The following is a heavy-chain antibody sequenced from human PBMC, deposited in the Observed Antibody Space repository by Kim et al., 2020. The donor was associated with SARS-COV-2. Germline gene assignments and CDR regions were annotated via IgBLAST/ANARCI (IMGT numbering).Heavy chain of an antibody. V-gene: IGHV1-8*01. CDR3: ARRGGGQGRSWYQLLYEGYYFDY. CDR2: MNPNSGNT. J-gene: IGHJ4*02. CDR1: GYTFTSYD. Sequence: VSVKVSCKASGYTFTSYDINWVRQATGQGLEWMGWMNPNSGNTGYAQKFQGRVTMTRNTSISTAYMELSSLRSEDTAVYYCARRGGGQGRSWYQLLYEGYYFDYWGQGTLVTVSS. D-gene: IGHD2-2*02.